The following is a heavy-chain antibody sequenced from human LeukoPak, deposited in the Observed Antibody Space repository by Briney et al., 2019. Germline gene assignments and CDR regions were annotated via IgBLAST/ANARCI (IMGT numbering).Heavy chain of an antibody. Sequence: ASVKVSCKASGYTFTGYYMHWVRQVPGQGLEWMGWINPNSGGTNYAQKLQGRVTMTRDTSISTAYMELSRLRSDDTAVYYCARMSRWSASSGYYDDGDYWGQGTLVTVSS. J-gene: IGHJ4*02. D-gene: IGHD3-22*01. CDR3: ARMSRWSASSGYYDDGDY. V-gene: IGHV1-2*02. CDR1: GYTFTGYY. CDR2: INPNSGGT.